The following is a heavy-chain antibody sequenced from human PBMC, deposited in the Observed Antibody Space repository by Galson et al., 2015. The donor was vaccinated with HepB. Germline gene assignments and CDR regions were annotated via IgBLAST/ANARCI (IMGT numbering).Heavy chain of an antibody. CDR1: GFVVSSNY. D-gene: IGHD2-15*01. CDR3: ARDLGYCSGGSCSDYGMDV. J-gene: IGHJ6*02. Sequence: SLRLSCAASGFVVSSNYMSWVRQAPGKGLEWVSVICSGGSTYYADSVKGRFTISRDNSKNTLYLQMNSLRAEDTAVYYCARDLGYCSGGSCSDYGMDVWGQGTTVTVSS. V-gene: IGHV3-66*02. CDR2: ICSGGST.